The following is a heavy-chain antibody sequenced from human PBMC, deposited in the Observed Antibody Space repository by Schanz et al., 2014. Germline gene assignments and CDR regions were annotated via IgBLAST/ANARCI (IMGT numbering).Heavy chain of an antibody. CDR2: ISSASSTI. V-gene: IGHV3-48*01. D-gene: IGHD2-2*01. CDR3: ARAGYDADNWFDP. J-gene: IGHJ5*02. Sequence: EVQLVESGGGLVQPGGSLRLSCAASGFTFSSYSMNWVRQAPGKGLEWVSYISSASSTINYADSVKGRFTISRDNAKSSLFLQMNSLRAEDTGVYYCARAGYDADNWFDPGGQGTLVTVSS. CDR1: GFTFSSYS.